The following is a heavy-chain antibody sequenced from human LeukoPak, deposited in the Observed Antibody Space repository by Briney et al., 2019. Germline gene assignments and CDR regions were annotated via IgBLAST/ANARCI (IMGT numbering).Heavy chain of an antibody. CDR2: IKTDGSEK. CDR1: GFTFSSFW. D-gene: IGHD3-10*01. J-gene: IGHJ6*02. CDR3: AKGFRPSYGSGSYYGVDV. Sequence: GGSLRLSCAASGFTFSSFWMSWVRQAPGKGLEWVAKIKTDGSEKYYVDSVKGRFTISRDNAQNSLSLQMNSLRAEDTAVYYCAKGFRPSYGSGSYYGVDVWGQGTTVTVSS. V-gene: IGHV3-7*03.